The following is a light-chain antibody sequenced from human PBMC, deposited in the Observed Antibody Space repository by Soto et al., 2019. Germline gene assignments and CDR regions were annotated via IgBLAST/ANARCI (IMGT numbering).Light chain of an antibody. CDR1: SSDVGGSNY. Sequence: QSALTQPASVSGSPGQSITISCTGTSSDVGGSNYVSWYQQHPGKAPKLMIYDVSNRPPGVSNRFSGSKSGNTASLTISGLQAEDEADYYCSSYTSSSTLRGVFGTGTKLTVL. J-gene: IGLJ1*01. CDR2: DVS. CDR3: SSYTSSSTLRGV. V-gene: IGLV2-14*01.